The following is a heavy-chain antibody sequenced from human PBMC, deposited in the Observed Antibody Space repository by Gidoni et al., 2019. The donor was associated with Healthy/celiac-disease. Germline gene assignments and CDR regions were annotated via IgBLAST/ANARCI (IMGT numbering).Heavy chain of an antibody. D-gene: IGHD6-13*01. Sequence: QVQLQQWGAGLLKSSETLSLTCAVYGGSFSGYYWSWIRQPPGKGLEWIGEINHSGSTNYNPSLKCRVTISVDTSKNQFSLKLSSVTAADTAVYYCARGRGSWYVSSFFDYWGQGTLVTVSS. J-gene: IGHJ4*02. CDR3: ARGRGSWYVSSFFDY. CDR2: INHSGST. V-gene: IGHV4-34*01. CDR1: GGSFSGYY.